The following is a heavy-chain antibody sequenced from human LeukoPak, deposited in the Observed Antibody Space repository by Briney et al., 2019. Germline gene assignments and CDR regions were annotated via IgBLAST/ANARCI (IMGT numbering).Heavy chain of an antibody. J-gene: IGHJ3*02. D-gene: IGHD6-6*01. V-gene: IGHV4-59*01. CDR1: GGSISSYY. CDR3: ARERPEGAFDI. CDR2: IYYSGST. Sequence: SETPSLTCTVSGGSISSYYWSWIRQPPGKGLEWIGYIYYSGSTNYNPSLKSRVTISVDTSKNQFSLKLSSVTAADTAVYYCARERPEGAFDIWGQGTMVTVSS.